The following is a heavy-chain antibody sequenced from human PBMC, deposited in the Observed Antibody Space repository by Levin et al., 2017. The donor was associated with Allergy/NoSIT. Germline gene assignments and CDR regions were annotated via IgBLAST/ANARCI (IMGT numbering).Heavy chain of an antibody. D-gene: IGHD6-19*01. J-gene: IGHJ4*02. CDR1: GFTFSSYW. CDR2: IKQDGTEK. Sequence: GGSLRLSCAASGFTFSSYWMNWVRQAPGKGLEWVANIKQDGTEKYYVDSVRGRFTISRDNAKNSLYLQMNSLRAEDTAVYYCARSQIRGDSTGWNFFDYWGQGTLVTVSS. CDR3: ARSQIRGDSTGWNFFDY. V-gene: IGHV3-7*01.